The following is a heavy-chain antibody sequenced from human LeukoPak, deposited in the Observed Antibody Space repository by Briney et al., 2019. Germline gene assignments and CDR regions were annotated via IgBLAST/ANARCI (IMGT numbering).Heavy chain of an antibody. CDR1: GYTFTSYY. J-gene: IGHJ5*02. Sequence: ASVKVSCKASGYTFTSYYMHWVRQAPGQGLEWMGIINPSGGSTSYAQKFQGRVTITADKSTSTAYMELSSLRSEDTAVYYCASLPDYYDSSGYSWGQGTLVTVSS. V-gene: IGHV1-46*01. CDR3: ASLPDYYDSSGYS. CDR2: INPSGGST. D-gene: IGHD3-22*01.